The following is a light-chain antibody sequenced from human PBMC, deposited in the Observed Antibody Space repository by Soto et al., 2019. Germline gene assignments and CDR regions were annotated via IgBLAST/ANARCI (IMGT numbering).Light chain of an antibody. CDR2: EVS. J-gene: IGLJ3*02. CDR3: SSYAGSNNLRV. CDR1: SSDVGGYNY. Sequence: QSALTQPPSASGSPGQSVTISCTGTSSDVGGYNYVSWYQQHSGKAPKLMLYEVSKRPSGVPDRFSGSKSGNTASLTVSGLQAEDEADYYCSSYAGSNNLRVFGGGTTLTVL. V-gene: IGLV2-8*01.